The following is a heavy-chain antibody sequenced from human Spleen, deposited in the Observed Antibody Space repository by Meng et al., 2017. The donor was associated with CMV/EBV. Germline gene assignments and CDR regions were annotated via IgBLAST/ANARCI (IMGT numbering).Heavy chain of an antibody. J-gene: IGHJ6*02. CDR2: ISGSSSTM. CDR3: ARDQKTYYFYYGMDV. CDR1: GFNISNCC. V-gene: IGHV3-48*04. Sequence: GESLKISCAASGFNISNCCMNWVRLPPGKGLEWVSYISGSSSTMYHADSVKGRFTISRDNAKNSLYLQMNSLRVEDTAVYYCARDQKTYYFYYGMDVWGQGTTVTVSS.